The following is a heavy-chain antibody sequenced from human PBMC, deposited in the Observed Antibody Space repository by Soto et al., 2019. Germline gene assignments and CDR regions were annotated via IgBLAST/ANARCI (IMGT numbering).Heavy chain of an antibody. D-gene: IGHD7-27*01. J-gene: IGHJ4*02. CDR2: IAYDESFE. CDR1: GFTFSSFT. CDR3: AREGGGSNGGFDF. V-gene: IGHV3-30*04. Sequence: QAQLVESGGGVVQPGRSLRLSCTASGFTFSSFTMHWVRQAPGKGLEWVALIAYDESFEYYADSVKGRFTISRDISKNTLFRQMNSLRLEDTAVYYCAREGGGSNGGFDFWGQGTLVTVSS.